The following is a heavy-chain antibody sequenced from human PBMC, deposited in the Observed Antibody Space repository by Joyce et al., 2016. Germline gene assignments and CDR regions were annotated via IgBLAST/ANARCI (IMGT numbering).Heavy chain of an antibody. J-gene: IGHJ5*02. CDR2: VDPFEISP. CDR3: ARGGSFGSRRYFDP. CDR1: AYPFIIYI. Sequence: QAQLVQSGAEVKAHGASVTLSCEASAYPFIIYIMHWVRQAPGQGLEWMGAVDPFEISPSYAQKFQGRLAMTMDTSTKTIYMELSSLTPDDTAIYYCARGGSFGSRRYFDPWGQGTLVTVSS. D-gene: IGHD3-16*01. V-gene: IGHV1-46*01.